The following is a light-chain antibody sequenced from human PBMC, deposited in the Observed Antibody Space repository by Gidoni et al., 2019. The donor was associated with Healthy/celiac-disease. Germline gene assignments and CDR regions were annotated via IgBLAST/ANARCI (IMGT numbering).Light chain of an antibody. CDR1: QSISSY. Sequence: DIQMTQSPSSLSASVGDRVTITCRASQSISSYLNWYQQKPGKAPKLLIYAASSLQSGVPARFSGSGSGTDFTLTISSLQPEDFATYYCQQSYSTQGTFGPGTKVEIK. CDR3: QQSYSTQGT. CDR2: AAS. J-gene: IGKJ3*01. V-gene: IGKV1-39*01.